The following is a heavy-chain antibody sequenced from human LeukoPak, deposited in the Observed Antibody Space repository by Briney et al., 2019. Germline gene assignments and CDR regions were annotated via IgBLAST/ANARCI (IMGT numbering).Heavy chain of an antibody. CDR3: ARVPPVSGYGVVDGCFDL. D-gene: IGHD5-12*01. CDR2: MKTNSGNA. Sequence: ASVKVSGKASGYTFTSYDINWVRQAPGQGLGWRGWMKTNSGNAGYAQKFQGRVNMTRNTSISTAYMELSSLRSEDTGVYYCARVPPVSGYGVVDGCFDLWGRGTLVTVSS. V-gene: IGHV1-8*01. CDR1: GYTFTSYD. J-gene: IGHJ2*01.